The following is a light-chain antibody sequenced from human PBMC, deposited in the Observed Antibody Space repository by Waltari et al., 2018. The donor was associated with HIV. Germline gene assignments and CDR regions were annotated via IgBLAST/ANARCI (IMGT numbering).Light chain of an antibody. CDR3: LLHMGHGAWV. J-gene: IGLJ3*02. CDR2: STI. Sequence: QTVVTQEPSFSVSPGGTVTLTCGLNSGSVSTTSFPSWYHHTPGQALLPLINSTIIHASGVPDLCSGSILVNKTALTITGAHADDESDYYCLLHMGHGAWVFGGGTKLTVL. V-gene: IGLV8-61*01. CDR1: SGSVSTTSF.